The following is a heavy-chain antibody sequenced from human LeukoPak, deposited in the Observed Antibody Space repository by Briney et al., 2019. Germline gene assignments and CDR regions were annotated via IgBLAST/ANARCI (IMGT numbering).Heavy chain of an antibody. J-gene: IGHJ4*02. V-gene: IGHV4-4*09. CDR2: IYTSGST. CDR3: ARQAYYCSSGSWTGFDY. CDR1: GGSINSYY. Sequence: SETLSLTCTVSGGSINSYYWSWIRQPPGKGLEWVGYIYTSGSTNYNPSLKSRVTMAVDTSKNQFSLKLTSVTAADTAVYYCARQAYYCSSGSWTGFDYWGQGTLVTVSS. D-gene: IGHD3-10*01.